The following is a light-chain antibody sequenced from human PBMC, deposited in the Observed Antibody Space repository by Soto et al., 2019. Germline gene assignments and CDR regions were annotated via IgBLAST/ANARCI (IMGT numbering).Light chain of an antibody. Sequence: GDSVTITCRASQNIRNWLAWYQQKPGKAPKRLIYDASSLQSGVPSRFSGSESGTEFTLTISSLQPEDFATYYCLQHNSYPWTFGQGTKVDIK. CDR1: QNIRNW. J-gene: IGKJ1*01. CDR2: DAS. V-gene: IGKV1-5*01. CDR3: LQHNSYPWT.